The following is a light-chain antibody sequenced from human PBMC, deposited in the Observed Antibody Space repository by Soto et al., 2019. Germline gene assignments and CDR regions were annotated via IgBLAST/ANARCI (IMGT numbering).Light chain of an antibody. Sequence: QSALTQPASVSGSPGQSITISCAGTMRDVGACNLVSWYQQHPGRAPQLIIYEVRNRPSGISFRFSGSKSGNTASLTISGLQAEDEADYYCSSCTAKSSLIFGGGTKLTVL. CDR1: MRDVGACNL. V-gene: IGLV2-14*01. J-gene: IGLJ2*01. CDR2: EVR. CDR3: SSCTAKSSLI.